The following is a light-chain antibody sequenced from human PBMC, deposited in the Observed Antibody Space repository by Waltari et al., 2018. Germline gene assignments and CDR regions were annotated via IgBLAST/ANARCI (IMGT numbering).Light chain of an antibody. CDR1: SSTIGSHY. J-gene: IGLJ3*02. CDR2: TDK. CDR3: AAWDDSLTGRV. V-gene: IGLV1-47*01. Sequence: QSVLTQPSSASGTPGQRVTISCSGSSSTIGSHYVFWYQQLPGTAPKLLSHTDKQRPSGVPDRFSASKSGASASLAISGLRSDDEADYYCAAWDDSLTGRVFGGGTKLTVL.